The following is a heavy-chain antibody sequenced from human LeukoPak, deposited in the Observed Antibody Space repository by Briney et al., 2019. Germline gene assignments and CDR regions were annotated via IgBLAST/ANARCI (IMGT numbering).Heavy chain of an antibody. V-gene: IGHV3-30*03. J-gene: IGHJ3*02. D-gene: IGHD6-19*01. CDR2: ISYDGSNK. CDR3: ARALSGPDDAFDI. CDR1: GVTLSPYG. Sequence: GGSLRLSCAASGVTLSPYGMHWVRQAPGKGLEWVAVISYDGSNKYYADSVKGRFTISRDNSKNTLYLQMNSLRAEDTAVYYCARALSGPDDAFDIWGQGTMVTVS.